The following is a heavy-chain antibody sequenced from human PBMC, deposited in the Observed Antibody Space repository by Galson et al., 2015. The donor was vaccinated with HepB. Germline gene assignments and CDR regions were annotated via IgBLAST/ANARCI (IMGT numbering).Heavy chain of an antibody. CDR1: GFTFRNYW. CDR3: ARGSGNYYFDY. CDR2: INGDGSST. D-gene: IGHD1-26*01. V-gene: IGHV3-74*01. J-gene: IGHJ4*02. Sequence: SLRLSCAASGFTFRNYWMHWVRQAPGKGLMWVSRINGDGSSTNYADSVKGRFTISRDNAKDTVYAEMNSLRAEDTAIYYCARGSGNYYFDYWGQGTLATVSS.